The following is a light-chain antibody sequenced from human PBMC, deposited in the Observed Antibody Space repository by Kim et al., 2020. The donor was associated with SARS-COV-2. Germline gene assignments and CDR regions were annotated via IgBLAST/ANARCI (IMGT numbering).Light chain of an antibody. Sequence: SYELTQPPSVSVSPGQTARITCSGDALPKQYAYWYQQKPGQAPVLVIYKDSERPSGLPERFSGSGSGTTVTLTISGVQAEDEADYYCQSADSSGTLVVFG. CDR3: QSADSSGTLVV. CDR1: ALPKQY. J-gene: IGLJ1*01. CDR2: KDS. V-gene: IGLV3-25*03.